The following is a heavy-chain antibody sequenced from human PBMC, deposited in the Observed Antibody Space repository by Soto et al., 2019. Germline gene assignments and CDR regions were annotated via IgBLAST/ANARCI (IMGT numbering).Heavy chain of an antibody. CDR1: GYTFISYG. Sequence: QVQLVQSGAEVKKTGASVEVSCKASGYTFISYGISWVRQAPGQGLEWVGWISPYNGKTNYAQKFQGRVTLTTEPSPSTAYLDLRSLRSDDTAVYYCARGGFSTSWLGLLGTGAHGVEIDYWGQGTLVTVSS. CDR3: ARGGFSTSWLGLLGTGAHGVEIDY. D-gene: IGHD6-13*01. CDR2: ISPYNGKT. V-gene: IGHV1-18*01. J-gene: IGHJ4*02.